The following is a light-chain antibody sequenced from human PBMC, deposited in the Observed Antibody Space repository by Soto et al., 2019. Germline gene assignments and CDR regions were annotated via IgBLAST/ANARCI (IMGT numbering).Light chain of an antibody. V-gene: IGKV1-5*01. Sequence: DIQMTQSPSTLSASVGDRVTITCRASQSISNWLAWYQQKPGQAPKLLIYDAFSLESGVPSRFSGSGFGTEFTLTISSLQPDDFATYYCQQYNSYSTFGQGTKVEVK. CDR2: DAF. CDR3: QQYNSYST. J-gene: IGKJ1*01. CDR1: QSISNW.